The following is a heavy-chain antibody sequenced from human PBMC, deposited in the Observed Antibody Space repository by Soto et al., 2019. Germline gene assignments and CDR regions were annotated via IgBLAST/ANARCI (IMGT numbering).Heavy chain of an antibody. CDR1: GFTFSSYW. CDR2: INSDGSST. CDR3: ARDQLPPHYYDSSGYYFDY. Sequence: GESLKISCAASGFTFSSYWMHWVRQAPGKGLVWVSRINSDGSSTSYADSVKGRFTISRDNAKNTLYLQMNSLRAEDTAVYYCARDQLPPHYYDSSGYYFDYWGQGTLVTVSS. V-gene: IGHV3-74*01. D-gene: IGHD3-22*01. J-gene: IGHJ4*02.